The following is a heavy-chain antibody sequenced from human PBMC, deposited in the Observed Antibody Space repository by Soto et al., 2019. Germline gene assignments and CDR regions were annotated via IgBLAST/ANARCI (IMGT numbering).Heavy chain of an antibody. CDR3: ARDGSGQGVFGVVTTDPVWFDP. CDR2: IIPIFGTA. Sequence: GASVKVSCKASGGTFSSYAISWVRQAPGQGLEWMGGIIPIFGTANYAQKFQGRVTITADESTSTAYMELSSLRSEDTTVYYCARDGSGQGVFGVVTTDPVWFDPWGQGTLVTVSS. CDR1: GGTFSSYA. V-gene: IGHV1-69*13. D-gene: IGHD3-3*01. J-gene: IGHJ5*02.